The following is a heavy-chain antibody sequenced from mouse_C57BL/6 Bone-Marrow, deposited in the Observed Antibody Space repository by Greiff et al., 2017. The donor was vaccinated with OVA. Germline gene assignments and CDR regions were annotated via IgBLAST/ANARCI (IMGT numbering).Heavy chain of an antibody. J-gene: IGHJ4*01. Sequence: QVTLKVSGPGILQPSQTLSLTCSFSGFSLSTFGMGVGWIRQPSGKGLEWLAHIWWDDDKYYNPALKSRLTISKDTSKNQVFLKIANVDTADTATYNCARIEGYTSISYYYTIDYWGHGKSVTASP. CDR1: GFSLSTFGMG. CDR3: ARIEGYTSISYYYTIDY. D-gene: IGHD2-10*02. CDR2: IWWDDDK. V-gene: IGHV8-8*01.